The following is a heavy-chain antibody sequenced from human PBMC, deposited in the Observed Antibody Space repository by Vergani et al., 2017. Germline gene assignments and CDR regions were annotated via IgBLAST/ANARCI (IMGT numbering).Heavy chain of an antibody. V-gene: IGHV1-24*01. CDR1: GYTLTELS. J-gene: IGHJ4*02. D-gene: IGHD3-22*01. CDR2: FDPEDGET. CDR3: ATVDPCDSSGYYYPRVGLDY. Sequence: QVQLVQSGAEVKKPGASVKVSCKVSGYTLTELSMHWVRQAPGKGLEWGGGFDPEDGETIYAQKVQGRVTMTEDTSTDTAYMELSSLRSEDTAVYYCATVDPCDSSGYYYPRVGLDYWGQGTLVTVSS.